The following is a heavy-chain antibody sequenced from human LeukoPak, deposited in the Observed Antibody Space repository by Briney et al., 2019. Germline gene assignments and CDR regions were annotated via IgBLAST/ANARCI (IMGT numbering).Heavy chain of an antibody. D-gene: IGHD3-22*01. Sequence: GASVKVSCKASGGTFGSYAITWVRQAPGQGLEWMGWISAYNGNTNYAQKLQGRVTMTTDTSTSTAYMELRSLRSDDTAVYYCARDPTSLLYYDSSGYYYSSFGWFDPWGQGTLVTVSS. CDR3: ARDPTSLLYYDSSGYYYSSFGWFDP. CDR2: ISAYNGNT. V-gene: IGHV1-18*01. J-gene: IGHJ5*02. CDR1: GGTFGSYA.